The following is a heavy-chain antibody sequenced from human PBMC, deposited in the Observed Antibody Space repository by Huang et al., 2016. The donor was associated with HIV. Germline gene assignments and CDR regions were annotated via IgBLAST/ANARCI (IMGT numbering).Heavy chain of an antibody. V-gene: IGHV4-34*01. CDR2: INHSGST. CDR3: AREVMISFGGPFDP. CDR1: GGSFSGYS. J-gene: IGHJ5*02. D-gene: IGHD3-16*01. Sequence: QVQLQQWGAGLLKPSETLSLTCAVYGGSFSGYSWHWIRQSPGKGLEWIGQINHSGSTDYNPSLKSRVTISIDTSKNQFSLKLKSVTAADTAIYYCAREVMISFGGPFDPWGHGNLVTVSS.